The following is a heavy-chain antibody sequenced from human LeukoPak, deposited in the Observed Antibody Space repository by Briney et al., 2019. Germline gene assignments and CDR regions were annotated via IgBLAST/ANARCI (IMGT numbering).Heavy chain of an antibody. J-gene: IGHJ6*03. CDR1: GFTVSSNY. D-gene: IGHD3-22*01. V-gene: IGHV4-38-2*01. CDR3: ARYYYDSSGYRYMDV. CDR2: IYHSGST. Sequence: GSLRLSCAASGFTVSSNYMSWVRQAPGKGLEWIGSIYHSGSTYYNPSLKSRVTISVDTSKNQFSLKLSSVTAADTAVYYCARYYYDSSGYRYMDVWGKGTTVTISS.